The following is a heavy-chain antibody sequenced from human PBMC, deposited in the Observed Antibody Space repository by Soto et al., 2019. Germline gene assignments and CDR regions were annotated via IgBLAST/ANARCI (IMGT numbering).Heavy chain of an antibody. V-gene: IGHV4-39*01. CDR1: GGSISSSSYY. CDR3: ATGPYDVWSSYYTVGNWFDP. CDR2: IYYSGST. J-gene: IGHJ5*02. D-gene: IGHD3-3*01. Sequence: SETLSLTCTVSGGSISSSSYYWGWIRQPPGKGLEWIGSIYYSGSTYYNPSLKSRVTISVDTSKNQFSLKLSSVTAADTAVYYCATGPYDVWSSYYTVGNWFDPWGKGTLVTV.